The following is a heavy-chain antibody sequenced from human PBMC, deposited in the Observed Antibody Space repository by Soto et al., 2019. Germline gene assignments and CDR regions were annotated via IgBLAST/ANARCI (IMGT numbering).Heavy chain of an antibody. CDR3: ASDVNSGSDPLVDY. CDR1: GYTLTSYG. D-gene: IGHD1-26*01. Sequence: ASVKVSRKASGYTLTSYGISWVGQAPGQGGEWVGWISAYHGNTNYPQKLQGRVTLTNNTSPSTAHTELRSLRSADTAVYYCASDVNSGSDPLVDYWG. J-gene: IGHJ4*01. V-gene: IGHV1-18*01. CDR2: ISAYHGNT.